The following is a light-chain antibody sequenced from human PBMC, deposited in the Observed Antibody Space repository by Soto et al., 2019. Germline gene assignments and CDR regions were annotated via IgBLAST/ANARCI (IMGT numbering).Light chain of an antibody. Sequence: DIQMTQSPSSLSASVGDRVTITCQASQEINNYLNWYQQKPGKAPKLLIYDASNLETGVPSRFSGSGSWTDFTFTISSLQPEDVATYYCQQYDDLPSFGPGTKVDIQ. CDR3: QQYDDLPS. CDR2: DAS. V-gene: IGKV1-33*01. J-gene: IGKJ3*01. CDR1: QEINNY.